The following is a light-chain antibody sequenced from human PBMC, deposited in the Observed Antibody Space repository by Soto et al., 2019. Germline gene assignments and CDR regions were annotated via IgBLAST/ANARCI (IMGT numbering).Light chain of an antibody. J-gene: IGKJ5*01. CDR3: QQYNSWPPIT. CDR1: ERVIRN. Sequence: EVVMTQSPATLSVSPGERATLSCRASERVIRNLAWYQPTPGQAPRLLXYDASTRATGIPDRFSGGGSGTEFTLTISSLQSEDFVVYYCQQYNSWPPITFGQGTRLEIK. V-gene: IGKV3-15*01. CDR2: DAS.